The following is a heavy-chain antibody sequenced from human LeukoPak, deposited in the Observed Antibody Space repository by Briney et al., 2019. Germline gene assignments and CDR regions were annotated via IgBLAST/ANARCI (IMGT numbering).Heavy chain of an antibody. Sequence: ASVKVSCKASGYTFTGYYMHWVRQAPGQGLEYMGWINPNSLIPGYARKFRGRVTLTMDTSIRTAYMELSGLTYDDTAIYYCARVKPVPTVSFDPWGQGTLVTVSS. V-gene: IGHV1-2*02. CDR2: INPNSLIP. J-gene: IGHJ5*02. D-gene: IGHD4-17*01. CDR1: GYTFTGYY. CDR3: ARVKPVPTVSFDP.